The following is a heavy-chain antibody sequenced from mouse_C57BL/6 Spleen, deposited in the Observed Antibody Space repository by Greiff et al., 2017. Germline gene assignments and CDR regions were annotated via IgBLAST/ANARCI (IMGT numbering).Heavy chain of an antibody. CDR3: ASIFDGGYFDV. V-gene: IGHV3-6*01. CDR1: GYSITSGYY. J-gene: IGHJ1*03. CDR2: ISYDGSN. Sequence: EVKLMESGPGLVKPSQSLSLTCSVTGYSITSGYYWNWIRQFPGNKLEWMGYISYDGSNNYNPSLKNRISITRDTSKNQFFLKLNSVTTEDTATYYCASIFDGGYFDVWGTGTTVTVSS.